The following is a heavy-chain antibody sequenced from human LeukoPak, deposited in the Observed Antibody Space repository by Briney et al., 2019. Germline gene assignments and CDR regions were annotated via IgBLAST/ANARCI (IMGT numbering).Heavy chain of an antibody. CDR1: GFTFSSYG. V-gene: IGHV3-48*02. CDR3: ARPTSGFYKF. D-gene: IGHD3-10*01. Sequence: GGSLRLSCVASGFTFSSYGMSCVRQSLGKGLEWVSYISSTSSTIYYADSVKGRFTISRDNARNSLYLQMNSLRDEDTAVYYCARPTSGFYKFWGQGTLVTVSS. J-gene: IGHJ4*02. CDR2: ISSTSSTI.